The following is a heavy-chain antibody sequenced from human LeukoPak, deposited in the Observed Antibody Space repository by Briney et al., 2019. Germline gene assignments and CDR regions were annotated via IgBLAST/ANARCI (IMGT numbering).Heavy chain of an antibody. CDR2: IYYSGST. CDR3: ASSSKVVRPDSWDY. CDR1: GGSISSYY. V-gene: IGHV4-59*12. J-gene: IGHJ4*02. D-gene: IGHD6-6*01. Sequence: PSETLSLTCTVSGGSISSYYWSWIRQPPGKGLEWIGYIYYSGSTNYNPSLKSRVTMTIDTSKKEVSLNLTSVTAADTSIYFCASSSKVVRPDSWDYWGQGTLVTVSS.